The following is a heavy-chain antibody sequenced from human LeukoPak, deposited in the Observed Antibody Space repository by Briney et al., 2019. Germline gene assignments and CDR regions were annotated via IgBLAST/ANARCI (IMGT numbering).Heavy chain of an antibody. CDR1: GFTFSSFW. CDR2: ISSSSSYI. CDR3: ARYRYCSGGSCYSDYYYYYGMDV. Sequence: SGGSLRLSCAASGFTFSSFWMSWVRQAPGKGLEWVSSISSSSSYIYYADSVKGRFTISRDNAKNSLYLQMNSLRAEDTAVYYCARYRYCSGGSCYSDYYYYYGMDVWGQGTTVTVSS. V-gene: IGHV3-21*01. J-gene: IGHJ6*02. D-gene: IGHD2-15*01.